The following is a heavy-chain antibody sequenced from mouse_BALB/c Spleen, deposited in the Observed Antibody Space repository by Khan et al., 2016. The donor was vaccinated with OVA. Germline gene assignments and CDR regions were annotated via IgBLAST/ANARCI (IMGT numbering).Heavy chain of an antibody. CDR2: ISYSGST. CDR3: ERGNYYGYAMDY. J-gene: IGHJ4*01. CDR1: GYSITSNYA. Sequence: EVQLQESGPGLVKPSQSLSLTCTVTGYSITSNYAWNWIRQFPGNKLGWMGYISYSGSTKYNPSLKGRISITRDTSNNQFFLQLNSVTTEDTATFYCERGNYYGYAMDYWGQGTSITVSS. V-gene: IGHV3-2*02. D-gene: IGHD1-1*01.